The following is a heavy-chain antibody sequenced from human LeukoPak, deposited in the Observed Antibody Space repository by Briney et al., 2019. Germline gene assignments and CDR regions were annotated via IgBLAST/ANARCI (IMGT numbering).Heavy chain of an antibody. CDR3: ARSIYGDSFDY. J-gene: IGHJ4*02. Sequence: PSETLSLTCTVSGGSISSSSYYWGWIRQPPGKGLEWIGYIYYSGSTNYNPSLKSRVTISVDTSKNQFSLKLSSVTAADTAVYYCARSIYGDSFDYWGQGTLVTVSS. V-gene: IGHV4-61*05. CDR1: GGSISSSSYY. CDR2: IYYSGST. D-gene: IGHD4-17*01.